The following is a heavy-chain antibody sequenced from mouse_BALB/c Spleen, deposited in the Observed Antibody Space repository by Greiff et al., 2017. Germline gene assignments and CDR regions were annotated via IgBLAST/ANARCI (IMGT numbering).Heavy chain of an antibody. CDR2: IWSGGST. CDR1: GFSLTSYG. V-gene: IGHV2-4-1*01. D-gene: IGHD1-2*01. Sequence: QVQLKESGPGLVAPSQSLSITCTVSGFSLTSYGVHWVRQSPGKGLEWLGVIWSGGSTDYNAAFISRLSISKDNSKSQVFFKMNSLQADDTAIYYCARNLRPYYFDYWGQGTTLTVSS. J-gene: IGHJ2*01. CDR3: ARNLRPYYFDY.